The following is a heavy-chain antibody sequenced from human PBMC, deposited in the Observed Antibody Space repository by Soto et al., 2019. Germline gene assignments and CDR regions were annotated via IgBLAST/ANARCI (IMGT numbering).Heavy chain of an antibody. CDR2: IYYDGST. CDR3: ARAVVTIFGSWSAFDI. CDR1: GGSISSYY. D-gene: IGHD3-3*01. Sequence: QVQLQESGPGLVKPSETLSLTCTVSGGSISSYYWSWIRQPPGKGLEWIGYIYYDGSTQYNPSLKSRVTISVDTSKNQFSLKLSSVTAADTAVYYCARAVVTIFGSWSAFDIWGQGTMVTVSS. V-gene: IGHV4-59*01. J-gene: IGHJ3*02.